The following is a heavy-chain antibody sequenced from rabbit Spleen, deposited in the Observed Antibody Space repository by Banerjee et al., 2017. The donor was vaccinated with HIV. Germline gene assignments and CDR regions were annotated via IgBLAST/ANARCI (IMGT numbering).Heavy chain of an antibody. Sequence: QEQLVESGGDLVKPEGSLTLTCTASGVSFSDKDVMCWVRQAPGKGLEWIACIDSGSGSTYYASWAKGRFTITRSTSLNTVTLQLNSLTAADTATYFCARDLVVAIGWNFNLWGPGTLVTVS. D-gene: IGHD3-3*01. CDR2: IDSGSGST. CDR3: ARDLVVAIGWNFNL. J-gene: IGHJ4*01. CDR1: GVSFSDKDV. V-gene: IGHV1S45*01.